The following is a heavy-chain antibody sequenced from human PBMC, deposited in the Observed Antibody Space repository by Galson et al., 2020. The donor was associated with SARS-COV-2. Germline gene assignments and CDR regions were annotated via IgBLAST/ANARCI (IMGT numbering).Heavy chain of an antibody. V-gene: IGHV4-34*01. D-gene: IGHD3-22*01. CDR1: GGSFSAYY. CDR3: ARLRTNYYDSSEFAFDI. Sequence: SETLSLTCAVYGGSFSAYYWTWIRQPPGKGPEWIGEVTHSGTINYNPSLKSRVTISIDTSKNQFSLKLTSVTAADTAVYYCARLRTNYYDSSEFAFDIWGQGTMVTVSS. CDR2: VTHSGTI. J-gene: IGHJ3*02.